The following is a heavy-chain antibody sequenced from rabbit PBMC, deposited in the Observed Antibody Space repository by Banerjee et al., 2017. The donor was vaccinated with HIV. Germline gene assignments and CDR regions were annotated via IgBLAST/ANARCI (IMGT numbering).Heavy chain of an antibody. CDR2: IVAGSSDRT. CDR1: GFSFNSAYW. J-gene: IGHJ4*01. Sequence: QSLEESGGDLVKPGASLTLTCTASGFSFNSAYWICWVRQAPGKGPEWIACIVAGSSDRTWYASWAKGRFTISKTSSTTVTLQMTSLTAADTATYFCARGAGYGGSNLWGPGTLVTVS. V-gene: IGHV1S40*01. D-gene: IGHD4-2*01. CDR3: ARGAGYGGSNL.